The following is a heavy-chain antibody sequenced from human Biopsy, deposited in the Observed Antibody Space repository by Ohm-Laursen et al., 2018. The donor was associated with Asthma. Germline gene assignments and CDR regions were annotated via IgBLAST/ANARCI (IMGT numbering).Heavy chain of an antibody. Sequence: SDTLSLTCASSGGSINSDYWSWIRQPPGKGLEWVGLSSYSGFRKYNPSLKSRVTISVDTSKNQLSLNLTSVIAADTAVYYCARDQGDSKFDYWGQGILVTVSS. CDR2: SSYSGFR. CDR3: ARDQGDSKFDY. CDR1: GGSINSDY. V-gene: IGHV4-59*07. J-gene: IGHJ4*02. D-gene: IGHD3-16*01.